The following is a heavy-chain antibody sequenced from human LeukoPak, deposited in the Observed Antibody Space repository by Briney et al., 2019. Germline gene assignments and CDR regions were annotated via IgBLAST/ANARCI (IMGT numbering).Heavy chain of an antibody. CDR2: IYYSGST. CDR1: GGSISGYY. J-gene: IGHJ3*02. CDR3: ARVEYSSSGAFDI. Sequence: PSETLSLTCTVSGGSISGYYWCWIRQPPGKGLEWIGYIYYSGSTNYNPSLKSRVTISVDTSKNQFSLKLSSVTAADTAVCYCARVEYSSSGAFDIWGQGTMVTVSS. V-gene: IGHV4-59*01. D-gene: IGHD6-6*01.